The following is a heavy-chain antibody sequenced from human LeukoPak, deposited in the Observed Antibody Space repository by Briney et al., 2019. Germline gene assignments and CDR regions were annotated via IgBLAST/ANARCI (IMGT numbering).Heavy chain of an antibody. Sequence: ASVKVSCKASGYTFTGYYIHWVRQAPGQGLEWMGWINPTSGGTNYAQKFQDRVTMTRDTSISTAYMEVGRLRSDDTAVYYCARAGGIVVVPAARALDYWGQGTLVTVSS. J-gene: IGHJ4*02. CDR1: GYTFTGYY. CDR3: ARAGGIVVVPAARALDY. D-gene: IGHD2-2*01. V-gene: IGHV1-2*02. CDR2: INPTSGGT.